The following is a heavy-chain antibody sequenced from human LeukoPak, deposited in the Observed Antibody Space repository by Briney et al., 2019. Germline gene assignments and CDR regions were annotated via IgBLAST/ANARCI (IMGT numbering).Heavy chain of an antibody. J-gene: IGHJ3*02. CDR3: ARCEDCSGGSCYWCAFDI. D-gene: IGHD2-15*01. V-gene: IGHV1-69*04. CDR2: IIPILGIA. Sequence: ASVKVSCKASVGTFSSYAISWVRQAPGQGLERMGRIIPILGIANYAQKFQGRVTITADKSTSTAYMELSSLRSEDTAVYYCARCEDCSGGSCYWCAFDIWGQGTMVTVSS. CDR1: VGTFSSYA.